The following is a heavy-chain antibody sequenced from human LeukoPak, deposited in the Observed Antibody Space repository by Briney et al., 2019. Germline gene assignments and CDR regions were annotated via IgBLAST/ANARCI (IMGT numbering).Heavy chain of an antibody. V-gene: IGHV4-31*03. CDR2: IYYSGST. CDR1: GGSISSGGYS. D-gene: IGHD3-3*01. CDR3: AREQYYDFWSGYPYYYYYGMDV. Sequence: KPSETLSLTCTVSGGSISSGGYSWSWIRQHPGKGLEWIGYIYYSGSTYYNPSLKSRVTISVDTSKNQFSLKLSSVTAADTAVYYCAREQYYDFWSGYPYYYYYGMDVWGQGTTVTVSS. J-gene: IGHJ6*02.